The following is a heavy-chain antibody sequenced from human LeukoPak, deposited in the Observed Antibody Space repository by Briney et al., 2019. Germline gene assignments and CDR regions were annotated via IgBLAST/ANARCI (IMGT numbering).Heavy chain of an antibody. Sequence: GGSLRLSCAASGFSFSSFGMHWVRQAPGKVLEWLAIIWYDGNHEFYADSAKGRFTISRDNSKNTVYLQMNSLRAEDTAVYYCARPSRYGGYVQSFDYWGRGTLVTVSS. D-gene: IGHD5-12*01. CDR3: ARPSRYGGYVQSFDY. CDR2: IWYDGNHE. J-gene: IGHJ4*02. CDR1: GFSFSSFG. V-gene: IGHV3-33*01.